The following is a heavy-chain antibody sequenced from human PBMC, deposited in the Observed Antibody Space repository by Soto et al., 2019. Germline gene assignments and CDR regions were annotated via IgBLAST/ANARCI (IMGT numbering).Heavy chain of an antibody. Sequence: EVQLLESGGGLVQPGGSLRLSCAASGFTFSSYAMSWVRQAPGKGLEWVSAISGRGGSTYYADSVKGRFTISRDNSKNTLYLQMNSLRGEDTAVYYCAKDGGRYYGSGRRSYYFDYWGQGTLVTVSS. CDR1: GFTFSSYA. V-gene: IGHV3-23*01. CDR2: ISGRGGST. CDR3: AKDGGRYYGSGRRSYYFDY. J-gene: IGHJ4*02. D-gene: IGHD3-10*01.